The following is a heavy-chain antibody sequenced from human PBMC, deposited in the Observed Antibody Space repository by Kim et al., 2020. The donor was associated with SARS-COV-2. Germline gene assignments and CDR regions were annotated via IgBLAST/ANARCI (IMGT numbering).Heavy chain of an antibody. CDR3: ATSGRNILTGYYYYYGMDV. Sequence: SETLSLTCAVYGGSFSGYYWSWIRQPPGKGLEWIGEINHSGSTNYNPSLKSRVTISVDTSKNQFSLKLSSVTAADTAVYYCATSGRNILTGYYYYYGMDVWGQGTTVTVSS. J-gene: IGHJ6*02. V-gene: IGHV4-34*01. CDR2: INHSGST. D-gene: IGHD3-9*01. CDR1: GGSFSGYY.